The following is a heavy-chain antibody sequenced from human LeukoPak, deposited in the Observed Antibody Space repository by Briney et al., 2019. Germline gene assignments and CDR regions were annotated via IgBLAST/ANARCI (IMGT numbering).Heavy chain of an antibody. D-gene: IGHD3-10*01. CDR2: IYYNGNT. V-gene: IGHV4-59*12. Sequence: SETLSLTCTVSGDSINGYYWSWIRQPPGKGLEWIGNIYYNGNTNYNPSLKSRVTISVDTSKNQFSLKLSSVTAADTAVYYCARAQPTYYYGSGSYPSDFDYWGQGTLVTVSS. CDR3: ARAQPTYYYGSGSYPSDFDY. CDR1: GDSINGYY. J-gene: IGHJ4*02.